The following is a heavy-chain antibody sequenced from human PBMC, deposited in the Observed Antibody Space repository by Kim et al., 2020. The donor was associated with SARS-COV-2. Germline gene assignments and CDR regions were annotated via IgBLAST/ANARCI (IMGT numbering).Heavy chain of an antibody. CDR2: ST. V-gene: IGHV4-39*02. D-gene: IGHD1-26*01. Sequence: STYYNPSLKSRVTISVDTSKNQFSLKLSSVTAADTAVYYCAREEVGANDYWGQGTLVTVSS. CDR3: AREEVGANDY. J-gene: IGHJ4*02.